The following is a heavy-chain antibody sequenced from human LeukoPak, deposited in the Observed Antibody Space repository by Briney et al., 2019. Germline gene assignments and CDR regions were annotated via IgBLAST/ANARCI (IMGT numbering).Heavy chain of an antibody. D-gene: IGHD5-18*01. J-gene: IGHJ4*02. CDR1: GFTFRSYA. CDR2: ISGDGGTA. CDR3: AKESGYGYPPY. V-gene: IGHV3-23*01. Sequence: GGSLRLSCAASGFTFRSYAMTWVRLAPGQGLEWVSGISGDGGTANYANSVKGRFTVSRDNSKNMLYLQMNSLKAEDMALHYCAKESGYGYPPYWGLGALVTVSS.